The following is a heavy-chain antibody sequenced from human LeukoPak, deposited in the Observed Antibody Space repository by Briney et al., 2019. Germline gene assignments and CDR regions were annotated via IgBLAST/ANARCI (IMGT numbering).Heavy chain of an antibody. CDR2: INHSGST. CDR1: GGSFSGYY. CDR3: ARARVPYYYDSSGYYP. Sequence: SETLSLTCAVYGGSFSGYYWSWIRQPPGKGLEWIGEINHSGSTNYNPSLKSRVTISVDTSKKQFSLKLSSVTAADTAVYYCARARVPYYYDSSGYYPWGQGTLVTVSS. J-gene: IGHJ5*02. V-gene: IGHV4-34*01. D-gene: IGHD3-22*01.